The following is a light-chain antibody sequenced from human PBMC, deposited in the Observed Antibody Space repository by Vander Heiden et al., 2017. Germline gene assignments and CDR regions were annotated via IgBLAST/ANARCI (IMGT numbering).Light chain of an antibody. Sequence: ELVLTQSPAPRSLSPGESATLSYIARQSVSSYLAWYQQKPGQAPRPLIYDASNRATGIPARCSGSGSGTDFTLTISSLEPEDFAVYYCQQRSNWRSLTFGGGTKVEIK. J-gene: IGKJ4*01. CDR3: QQRSNWRSLT. CDR1: QSVSSY. V-gene: IGKV3-11*01. CDR2: DAS.